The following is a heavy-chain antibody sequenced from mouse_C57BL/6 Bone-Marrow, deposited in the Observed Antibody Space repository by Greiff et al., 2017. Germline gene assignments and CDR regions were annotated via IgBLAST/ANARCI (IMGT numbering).Heavy chain of an antibody. J-gene: IGHJ4*01. V-gene: IGHV3-1*01. Sequence: VQLQQSGPGMVKPSQSLSLTCTVTGYSITSGYDWHWIRHFPGNKLEWMGYISYSGSTNYNPSLKSRISITHDTSKNHFFLKLNSVTTEDTATYYCARAYGSSHYAMDYWGQGTSVTVSS. CDR3: ARAYGSSHYAMDY. D-gene: IGHD1-1*01. CDR1: GYSITSGYD. CDR2: ISYSGST.